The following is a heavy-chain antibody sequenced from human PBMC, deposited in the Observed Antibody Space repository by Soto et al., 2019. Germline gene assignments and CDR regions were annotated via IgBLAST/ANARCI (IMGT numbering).Heavy chain of an antibody. CDR1: GGSISSGGYY. J-gene: IGHJ4*02. D-gene: IGHD2-15*01. CDR3: AGSVTR. Sequence: QVQLQQSGPGLVKPSQTLSLTCTVSGGSISSGGYYWSWIRQHPGKGLEWIGYIYSSGSTYYNSSLKSRVTISADTSKTQCSLKLRSVTAADTAVFYCAGSVTRWGQGTLVTVSS. V-gene: IGHV4-31*03. CDR2: IYSSGST.